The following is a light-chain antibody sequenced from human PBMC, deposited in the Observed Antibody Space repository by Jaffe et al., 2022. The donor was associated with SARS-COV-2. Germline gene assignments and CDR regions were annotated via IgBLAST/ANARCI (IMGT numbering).Light chain of an antibody. CDR3: QHRAQWPLT. Sequence: EIVLTQSPATLSLSPGERVTLSCRASQSVSSYLGWYQQKPGQAPRLLIYDASNRATGIPARFSGSGSGTDFTLTISSLEPEDFAVYYCQHRAQWPLTFGGGTKVEIK. J-gene: IGKJ4*01. CDR2: DAS. CDR1: QSVSSY. V-gene: IGKV3-11*01.